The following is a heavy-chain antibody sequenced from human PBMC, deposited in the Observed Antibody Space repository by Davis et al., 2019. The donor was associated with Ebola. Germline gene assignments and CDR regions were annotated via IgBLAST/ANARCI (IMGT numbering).Heavy chain of an antibody. V-gene: IGHV3-11*01. CDR1: AITFSSYA. CDR3: ARDPTEWLLLYGYFDL. J-gene: IGHJ2*01. D-gene: IGHD3-22*01. CDR2: ISSSGSTI. Sequence: GESLKISCADSAITFSSYAMSWIRQAPGKGLEWVSYISSSGSTIYYADSVKGRFTISRDNAKNSLYLQMNSLRAEDTAVYYCARDPTEWLLLYGYFDLWGRGTLVTVSS.